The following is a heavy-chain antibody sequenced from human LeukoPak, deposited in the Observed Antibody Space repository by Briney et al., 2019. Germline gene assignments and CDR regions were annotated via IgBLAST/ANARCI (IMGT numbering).Heavy chain of an antibody. CDR2: IVPILGIA. Sequence: ASVKVSCKASGGTFSSYAIRWVRQAPGQGLEWMGRIVPILGIANYAQKFQGRVTITADKSTSTAYMELSSLRSEDTAGYYCAGEGSGYADYWGQGTLVSVSS. CDR1: GGTFSSYA. CDR3: AGEGSGYADY. D-gene: IGHD5-12*01. J-gene: IGHJ4*02. V-gene: IGHV1-69*04.